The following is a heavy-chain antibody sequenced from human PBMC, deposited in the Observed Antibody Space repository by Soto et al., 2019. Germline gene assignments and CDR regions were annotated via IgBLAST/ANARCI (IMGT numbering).Heavy chain of an antibody. CDR2: ISGSGVNT. J-gene: IGHJ5*02. Sequence: GGSLRLSCAASGFIFSNYAMSWVRQAPGKGPEWVSSISGSGVNTFYADSVKGRFTISRDNSKNMLYLQMSSLRAEDTAVYYCAIPRSSFEWPPFYPWGHGTLVPVSS. V-gene: IGHV3-23*01. CDR1: GFIFSNYA. CDR3: AIPRSSFEWPPFYP. D-gene: IGHD3-3*01.